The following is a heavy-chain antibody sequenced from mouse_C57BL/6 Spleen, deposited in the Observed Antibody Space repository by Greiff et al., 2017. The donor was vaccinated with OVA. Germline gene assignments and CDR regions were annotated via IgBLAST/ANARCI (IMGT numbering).Heavy chain of an antibody. J-gene: IGHJ2*01. CDR3: GRGDRSYYSKYDY. V-gene: IGHV1-12*01. D-gene: IGHD2-5*01. CDR2: IYPGNGDT. CDR1: GYTFTSYN. Sequence: LQQSGAELVRPGASVKMSCKASGYTFTSYNMHWVKQTPRQGLEWIGAIYPGNGDTSYHQKFKGKATLTVDKSSSTAYMQRSSLTSEDSAVYFCGRGDRSYYSKYDYWGQGTTLTVSS.